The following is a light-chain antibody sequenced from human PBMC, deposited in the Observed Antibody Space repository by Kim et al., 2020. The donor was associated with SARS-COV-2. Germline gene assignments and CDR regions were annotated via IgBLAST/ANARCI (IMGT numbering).Light chain of an antibody. Sequence: SVGVRVTITCRASQSISSYLNWYQQKPGKAPKLLIYAASSLQSGVPSRFSGSGSGTDFTLTISSLQPEDFATYYCQQSYSTPGVTFGPGTKVDIK. CDR2: AAS. CDR1: QSISSY. J-gene: IGKJ3*01. CDR3: QQSYSTPGVT. V-gene: IGKV1-39*01.